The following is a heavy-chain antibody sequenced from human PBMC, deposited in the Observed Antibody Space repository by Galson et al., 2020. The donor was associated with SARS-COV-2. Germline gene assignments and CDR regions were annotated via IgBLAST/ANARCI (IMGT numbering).Heavy chain of an antibody. CDR1: GFTFSSYG. V-gene: IGHV3-33*01. Sequence: QLGESLKISCAASGFTFSSYGMHWVRQAPGKGLEWVAVIWYDGSNKYYADSVKGRFTISRDNSKNTLYLQMNSLRAEDTAVYYCRLVVPAAARYCDYWGQGTLGTVSS. CDR2: IWYDGSNK. CDR3: RLVVPAAARYCDY. J-gene: IGHJ4*02. D-gene: IGHD2-2*01.